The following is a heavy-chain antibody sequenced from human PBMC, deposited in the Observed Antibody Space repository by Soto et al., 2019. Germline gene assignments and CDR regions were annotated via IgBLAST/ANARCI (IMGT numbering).Heavy chain of an antibody. CDR3: ARGVGSGRDYGLDV. D-gene: IGHD3-10*01. CDR1: GESFSDYF. CDR2: IDQTGRT. Sequence: QVQLQQWGAGLLKPSETLSLTCAVSGESFSDYFWSWIRQPPGKGLEWIGEIDQTGRTNYNPSLKSRVIMSVDTSKNKCSLNLSSVTAADTAMYYCARGVGSGRDYGLDVWGQGTTVTVS. V-gene: IGHV4-34*01. J-gene: IGHJ6*02.